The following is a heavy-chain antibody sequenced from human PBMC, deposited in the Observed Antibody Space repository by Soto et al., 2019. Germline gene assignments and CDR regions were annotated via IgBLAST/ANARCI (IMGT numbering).Heavy chain of an antibody. CDR2: TSGSADRT. J-gene: IGHJ5*01. Sequence: EVQLLESGGDLVQPGGSLRLSCVASGFTFSTYDMTWVRQAPGKGPECVAVTSGSADRTSYEDSVKGRFTISRDNSENTLYLQMNSLTADDAAVYYCTKGSWLDSWGQGTLVTVSS. V-gene: IGHV3-23*01. CDR3: TKGSWLDS. CDR1: GFTFSTYD.